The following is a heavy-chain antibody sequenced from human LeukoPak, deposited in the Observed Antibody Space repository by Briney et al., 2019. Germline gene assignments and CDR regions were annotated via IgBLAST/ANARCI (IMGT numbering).Heavy chain of an antibody. Sequence: ASVKVSCKASGYTFTSYGISWVRQPPGQGLEWMGWISAYNGNTNYAQKLQGRVTMTTDTSTSTAYMELRSLRSDDTAVYYCARDPGGYSYGYFDYWGQGTLVTVSS. CDR2: ISAYNGNT. V-gene: IGHV1-18*01. CDR1: GYTFTSYG. CDR3: ARDPGGYSYGYFDY. J-gene: IGHJ4*02. D-gene: IGHD5-18*01.